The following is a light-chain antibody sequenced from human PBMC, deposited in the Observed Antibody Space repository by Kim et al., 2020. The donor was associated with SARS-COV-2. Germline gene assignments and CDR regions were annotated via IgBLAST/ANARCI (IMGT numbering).Light chain of an antibody. V-gene: IGKV3-11*01. J-gene: IGKJ2*01. CDR2: DGS. CDR3: QQRSNWPPYT. Sequence: EIVLTQSPATLSLSPGERATPSCRAGQSVSSFLGWYQQKPGQAPRLLIYDGSNRATGIPARFSGSGSGTDFTLTISSLEPEDFAVYYCQQRSNWPPYTCGQGNKLE. CDR1: QSVSSF.